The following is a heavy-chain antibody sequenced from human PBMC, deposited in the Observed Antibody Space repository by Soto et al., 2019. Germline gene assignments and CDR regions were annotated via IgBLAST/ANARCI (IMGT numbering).Heavy chain of an antibody. V-gene: IGHV3-74*01. CDR3: AGSRFFRFDY. Sequence: GGSLRLSCAASGFTFRSYWMQWVRQAPGKGLVWVSWINSDGSSTSYADSVKGRFTISRDNAKNTLYLQMNSLRAEDTAVYYCAGSRFFRFDYGGKGPLVTVPS. J-gene: IGHJ4*02. D-gene: IGHD3-3*01. CDR1: GFTFRSYW. CDR2: INSDGSST.